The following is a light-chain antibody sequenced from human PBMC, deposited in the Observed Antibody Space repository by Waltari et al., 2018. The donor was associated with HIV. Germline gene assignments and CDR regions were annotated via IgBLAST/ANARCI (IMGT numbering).Light chain of an antibody. CDR3: QVWDMEADLPI. Sequence: SYVLTQPPSLSVAPGQTATITCGGDKIGRKSVHWYQQKPGQAPILVIFDDDDRPSGIPDVVSGSNAGNTATLTIHRVEAGHEADYYCQVWDMEADLPIFGGGTTLTVL. CDR1: KIGRKS. CDR2: DDD. V-gene: IGLV3-21*02. J-gene: IGLJ2*01.